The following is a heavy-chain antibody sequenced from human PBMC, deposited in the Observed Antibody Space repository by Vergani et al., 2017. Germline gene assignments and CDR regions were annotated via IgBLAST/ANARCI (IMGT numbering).Heavy chain of an antibody. J-gene: IGHJ3*01. CDR1: GITFWKFG. V-gene: IGHV3-9*01. CDR2: ISWNSGAV. CDR3: VRERAPFDAFDV. Sequence: EVQLVESGGVVVQPGGSLRLSCEASGITFWKFGMHWVRQGPGKGLEWVSGISWNSGAVDYADSVRGRFTFSRDNSRYTLDLQMDSLRAEDTAVYHCVRERAPFDAFDVWGQGTMVTVSS.